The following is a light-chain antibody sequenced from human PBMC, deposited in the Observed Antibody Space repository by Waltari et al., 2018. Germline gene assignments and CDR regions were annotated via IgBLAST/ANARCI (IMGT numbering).Light chain of an antibody. V-gene: IGKV2D-29*01. CDR3: MQSIQFPLT. CDR2: EVS. Sequence: DVVMTQTPLALSVTPRQPASIPCKSSQSLLHSDGKTHLYWYLQNPGQPPQLLTYEVSNRFSGVPDRFSGSGSGTDFTLKISRVEAEDVGLYYCMQSIQFPLTFGGGTKVEIK. CDR1: QSLLHSDGKTH. J-gene: IGKJ4*01.